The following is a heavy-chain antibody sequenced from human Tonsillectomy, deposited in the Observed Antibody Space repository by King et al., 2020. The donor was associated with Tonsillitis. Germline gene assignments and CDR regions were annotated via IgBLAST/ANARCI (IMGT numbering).Heavy chain of an antibody. J-gene: IGHJ4*02. D-gene: IGHD6-6*01. CDR1: GASISSDDHY. Sequence: LQLQESGPGLVKPSETLSLTCTVSGASISSDDHYWGWIRQPPGKGLEWIGSVYYGGSTYYNPSLKSRVTISVDPSKNQFSLKLSYVTAVDTAVYHCARHRRVFDPHFDAWGPGTLVTVPS. CDR2: VYYGGST. V-gene: IGHV4-39*01. CDR3: ARHRRVFDPHFDA.